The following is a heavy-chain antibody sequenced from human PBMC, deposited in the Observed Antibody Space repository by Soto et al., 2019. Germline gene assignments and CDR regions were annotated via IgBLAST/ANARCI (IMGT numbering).Heavy chain of an antibody. Sequence: VKVSCKASGGTFSSYAISWVRQAPGQGLEWMGGIIPIFGTANYAQKFQGRVTITADESTSTAYMELSSLRSEDTAVYYCARDHYDIFTGPSDYYYYGMDVWGQGTTVTVSS. V-gene: IGHV1-69*13. CDR3: ARDHYDIFTGPSDYYYYGMDV. J-gene: IGHJ6*02. CDR1: GGTFSSYA. D-gene: IGHD3-9*01. CDR2: IIPIFGTA.